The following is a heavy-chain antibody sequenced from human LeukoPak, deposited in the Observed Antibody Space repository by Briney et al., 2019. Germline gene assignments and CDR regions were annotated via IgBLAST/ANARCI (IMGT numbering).Heavy chain of an antibody. D-gene: IGHD3-16*01. V-gene: IGHV1-69*05. CDR2: IIPIFGTA. J-gene: IGHJ3*02. CDR1: GGTFSSYA. Sequence: ASVKVSCKASGGTFSSYAISWVRQAPGQGLEWMGGIIPIFGTANYAQKFQGRVTITTDESTSTAYMELSSLRSEDTAVYYCARDLGRLGAFDIWGQGTMVTVSS. CDR3: ARDLGRLGAFDI.